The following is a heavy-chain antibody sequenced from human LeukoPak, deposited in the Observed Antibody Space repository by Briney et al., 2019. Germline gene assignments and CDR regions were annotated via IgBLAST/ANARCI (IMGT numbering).Heavy chain of an antibody. CDR2: ISGSGGST. CDR3: AKDPIKASRRQWLVLGFDY. Sequence: GGSLRLSCAACGLTFSSHAMIWVRQALGKGLQWVSAISGSGGSTYYSDSVKGRFTISRDNNKNTLYLQMNSLRAEDTAVYYCAKDPIKASRRQWLVLGFDYWGQGTLVTVSS. J-gene: IGHJ4*02. CDR1: GLTFSSHA. D-gene: IGHD6-19*01. V-gene: IGHV3-23*01.